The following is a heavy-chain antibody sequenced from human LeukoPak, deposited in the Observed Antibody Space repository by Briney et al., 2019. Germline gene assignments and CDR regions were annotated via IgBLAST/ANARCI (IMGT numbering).Heavy chain of an antibody. CDR2: ITGDGSRT. Sequence: PGGSLRLSCAASGFTFGDYAMHWVRQAPGKGLEWVSLITGDGSRTYYADSVKGRFTISRDNSKNSLYLQMNSLRTEDTAFYYCAKDKGMATIKDCWGQGTLVTVSS. V-gene: IGHV3-43*02. CDR1: GFTFGDYA. J-gene: IGHJ4*02. D-gene: IGHD5-24*01. CDR3: AKDKGMATIKDC.